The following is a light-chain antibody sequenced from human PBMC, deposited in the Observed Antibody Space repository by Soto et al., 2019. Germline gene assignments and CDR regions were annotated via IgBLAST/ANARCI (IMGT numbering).Light chain of an antibody. CDR3: CSYAGSSTYV. Sequence: ALNRAVSVAWAPGESLPIFLTRKNRDVGSYIFVSWFQQHPGKAPKLMIYEGSKRPSGVSNRFSGSKSGSTASLTISGLQAEDEADYYCCSYAGSSTYVFGTGTKVTVL. CDR2: EGS. CDR1: NRDVGSYIF. V-gene: IGLV2-23*01. J-gene: IGLJ1*01.